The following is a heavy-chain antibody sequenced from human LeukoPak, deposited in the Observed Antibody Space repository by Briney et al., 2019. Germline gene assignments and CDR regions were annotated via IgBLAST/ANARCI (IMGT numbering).Heavy chain of an antibody. D-gene: IGHD3-9*01. Sequence: GGSLRLSCTASGFTVSSNYMSWVRQVPGKGLEWISVICSGGSTDYGDCVKGRFNISRDISKDTVYLQMKSLRAEDPAVYYCARSGVLRYFGNSWGQGTLVTVSS. CDR1: GFTVSSNY. CDR3: ARSGVLRYFGNS. V-gene: IGHV3-66*01. CDR2: ICSGGST. J-gene: IGHJ4*02.